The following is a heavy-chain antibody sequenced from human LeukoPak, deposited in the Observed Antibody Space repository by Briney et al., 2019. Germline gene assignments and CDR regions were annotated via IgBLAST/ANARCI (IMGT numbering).Heavy chain of an antibody. V-gene: IGHV3-7*03. CDR2: IKNDGTVK. CDR1: GFTFSYHW. D-gene: IGHD4-17*01. J-gene: IGHJ4*02. CDR3: AKSTVTTGY. Sequence: PGGSLTLSCAASGFTFSYHWMTWVRQAPGKGLEWVANIKNDGTVKNYVDSVKGRFTISRDNAKNSLYLQMNSLRAEDTAVYYCAKSTVTTGYWGQGTLVTVSS.